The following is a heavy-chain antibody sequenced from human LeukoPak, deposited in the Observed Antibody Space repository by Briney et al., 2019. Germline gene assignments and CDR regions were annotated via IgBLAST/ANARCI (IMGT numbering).Heavy chain of an antibody. CDR2: IYSDGRT. CDR1: SGSINDFY. Sequence: PSETLSLTCSVSSGSINDFYWTWLRQPPGKGLEWIGHIYSDGRTEYSPSLKSRLSLSVDTSKNQISLRLRSVTAADTAFYFCARDADWGVRGAPSLWGQGTLVTVSS. CDR3: ARDADWGVRGAPSL. V-gene: IGHV4-59*01. J-gene: IGHJ4*02. D-gene: IGHD3-10*02.